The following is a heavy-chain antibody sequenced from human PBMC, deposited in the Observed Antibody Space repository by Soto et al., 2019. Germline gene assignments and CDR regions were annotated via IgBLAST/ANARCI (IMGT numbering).Heavy chain of an antibody. Sequence: ETLSLTCTVSGGSISSYYWSWIRQPPGKGLEWIGYIFYSGSTNYNPSLKSRVTISVDTSKNQFSLKLSSVTAADTAVYYCARRYSSSLDFWGQGTLVTVSS. CDR1: GGSISSYY. D-gene: IGHD6-13*01. CDR3: ARRYSSSLDF. CDR2: IFYSGST. V-gene: IGHV4-59*08. J-gene: IGHJ4*02.